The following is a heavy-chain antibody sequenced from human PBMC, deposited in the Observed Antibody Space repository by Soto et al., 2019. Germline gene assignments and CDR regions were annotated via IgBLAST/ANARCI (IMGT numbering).Heavy chain of an antibody. J-gene: IGHJ4*02. D-gene: IGHD3-10*01. CDR2: IYYSGST. Sequence: QVQLQESGPGLVKPSQTLSVTCTVSGGSISSGGYYWSWIRQQPGKGLEWIGYIYYSGSTYYNPSLKSRLTISVDTSKNQFSLKLSSVTAADTAVYYCARGVTMVRGVIHTPYFDYWGQGTLVTVSS. CDR1: GGSISSGGYY. CDR3: ARGVTMVRGVIHTPYFDY. V-gene: IGHV4-31*03.